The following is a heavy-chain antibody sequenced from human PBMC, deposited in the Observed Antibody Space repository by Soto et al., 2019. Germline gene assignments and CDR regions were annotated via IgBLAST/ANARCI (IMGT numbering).Heavy chain of an antibody. Sequence: GGSLRLSCEASGFIFSSYWMHWVRQAPGKGLVWVSRINNEGSSTTYADSVKGRFTISRDNVKNTLYLQMNSLRVEDTAVYYCARDLWSSDNWFDTWGQGTLVTVSS. D-gene: IGHD6-19*01. CDR3: ARDLWSSDNWFDT. CDR2: INNEGSST. CDR1: GFIFSSYW. J-gene: IGHJ5*02. V-gene: IGHV3-74*01.